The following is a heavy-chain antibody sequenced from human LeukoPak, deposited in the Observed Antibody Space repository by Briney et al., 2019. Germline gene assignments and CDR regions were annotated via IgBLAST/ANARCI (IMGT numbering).Heavy chain of an antibody. CDR1: GFSFTSYA. Sequence: GGSLRLSCAASGFSFTSYAMSWVRQAPGKGLEWVSAISDAGGSTYYTDSVKGRFTVSRDNSKNTLYLQMDSLRAEDTAVYHCARGLIVVVNAFDIWGQGTMVTVSS. J-gene: IGHJ3*02. V-gene: IGHV3-23*01. CDR3: ARGLIVVVNAFDI. CDR2: ISDAGGST. D-gene: IGHD3-22*01.